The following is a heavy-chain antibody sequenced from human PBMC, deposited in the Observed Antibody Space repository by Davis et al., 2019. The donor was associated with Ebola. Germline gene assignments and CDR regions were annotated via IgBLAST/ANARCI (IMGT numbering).Heavy chain of an antibody. D-gene: IGHD1-14*01. CDR1: GFTFSNYA. CDR3: ARDVAGRAGY. Sequence: GESLKISCAASGFTFSNYAISWVRQAPGKRPEWISAIGGSGGDVYYADSVRGRFTISRDNAKNTLFLQMNSLRADDTAVYYCARDVAGRAGYWGQGTLVTVSS. CDR2: IGGSGGDV. V-gene: IGHV3-23*01. J-gene: IGHJ4*02.